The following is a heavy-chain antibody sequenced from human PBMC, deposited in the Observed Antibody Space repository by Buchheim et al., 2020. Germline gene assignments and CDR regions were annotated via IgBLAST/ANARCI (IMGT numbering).Heavy chain of an antibody. CDR2: ISPYNGHT. J-gene: IGHJ4*02. CDR3: AKDSASGSYPPDF. CDR1: GYTFSSFG. D-gene: IGHD3-10*01. V-gene: IGHV1-18*01. Sequence: QVQLVQSGAEVKKPGASVKVSCKASGYTFSSFGIIWVRQAPEQGLEWMGWISPYNGHTNYAQKFQGRVTMTTDTSTSTAYMELRNLRSDDTAVYYCAKDSASGSYPPDFWGRGT.